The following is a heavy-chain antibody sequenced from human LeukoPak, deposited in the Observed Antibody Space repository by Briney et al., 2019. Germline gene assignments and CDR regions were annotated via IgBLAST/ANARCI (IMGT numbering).Heavy chain of an antibody. D-gene: IGHD6-19*01. CDR1: GYTFTSYG. CDR3: ARGIAVAGSDY. Sequence: ASVKVSCKASGYTFTSYGISWVRQAPGQRLEWMGWISAYNGNTNYAQKLQGRVTMTTDTSTSTAYMGLSSLRSEDTAVYYCARGIAVAGSDYWGQGTLVTVSS. J-gene: IGHJ4*02. V-gene: IGHV1-18*01. CDR2: ISAYNGNT.